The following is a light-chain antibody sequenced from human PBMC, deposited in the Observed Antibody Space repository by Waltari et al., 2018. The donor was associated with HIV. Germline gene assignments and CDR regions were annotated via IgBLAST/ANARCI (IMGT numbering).Light chain of an antibody. V-gene: IGLV1-47*01. Sequence: QSVLTQPPSASGTPGQRVTISCSGSSANIGNYNVYWYQQLPGTTPKLLIYKNIQRPSGVPDRFAGSKSGTSAYLAISGLRSEDEADYYCVGWDASLSAYVCGAGTKVTVL. J-gene: IGLJ1*01. CDR1: SANIGNYN. CDR3: VGWDASLSAYV. CDR2: KNI.